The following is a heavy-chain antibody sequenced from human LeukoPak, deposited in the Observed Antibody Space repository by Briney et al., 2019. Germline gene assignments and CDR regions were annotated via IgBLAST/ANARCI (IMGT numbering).Heavy chain of an antibody. D-gene: IGHD3-22*01. J-gene: IGHJ3*02. CDR3: ATAFGGTYYWAFDI. CDR2: FDPEDGET. V-gene: IGHV1-24*01. CDR1: GCTLTELS. Sequence: ASVKVSCKVSGCTLTELSMHWVRQAPGKGLEWMGGFDPEDGETIYAQKFQGRVTMTEDTSTDTAYMELSSLRSEDTAVYYCATAFGGTYYWAFDIWGQGTMVTVSS.